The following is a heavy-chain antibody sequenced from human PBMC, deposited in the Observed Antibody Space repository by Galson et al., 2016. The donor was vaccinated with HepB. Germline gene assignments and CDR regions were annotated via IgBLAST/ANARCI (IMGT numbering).Heavy chain of an antibody. Sequence: SLRLSCAASGFSFSDYYMTWIRQAPGKGLEWVSYISSSGSYNTNYADSVKGRFTISRENAKNSLYLQMTSLRVDDTAIYYCSRDLADWGQGTLVTVSS. CDR1: GFSFSDYY. CDR3: SRDLAD. V-gene: IGHV3-11*05. J-gene: IGHJ4*02. CDR2: ISSSGSYNT.